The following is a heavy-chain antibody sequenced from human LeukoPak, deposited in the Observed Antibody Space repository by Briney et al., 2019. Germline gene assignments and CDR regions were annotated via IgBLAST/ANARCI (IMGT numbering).Heavy chain of an antibody. CDR3: ARRNYDSSYYYCMDV. V-gene: IGHV4-39*01. D-gene: IGHD3-22*01. Sequence: PSETLPLTCTVSGGSISSSSYYWDWIRQPPGKGLEWIGSIYYSGSTYYNPSLKSRVTISVDTSKNQFSLKLSSVTAADTAVYYCARRNYDSSYYYCMDVWGKGTTVTISS. J-gene: IGHJ6*03. CDR2: IYYSGST. CDR1: GGSISSSSYY.